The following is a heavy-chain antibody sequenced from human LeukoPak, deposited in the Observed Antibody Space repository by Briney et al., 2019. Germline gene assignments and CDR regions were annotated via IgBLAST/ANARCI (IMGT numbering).Heavy chain of an antibody. CDR3: ARSWYYGSGRDYPDWFDP. CDR1: GCSIGSSSYY. J-gene: IGHJ5*02. D-gene: IGHD3-10*01. CDR2: IYYSGNA. Sequence: SETLSLTCTLSGCSIGSSSYYKGWIRQPPGKGLEWIGSIYYSGNAYYNPSLRSRVSISVDTSKNHFSLKLSSVTAADTAVYYCARSWYYGSGRDYPDWFDPGGQGTLVTVSS. V-gene: IGHV4-39*02.